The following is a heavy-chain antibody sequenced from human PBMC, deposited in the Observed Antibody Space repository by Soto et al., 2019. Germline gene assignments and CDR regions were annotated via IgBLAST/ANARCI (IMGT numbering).Heavy chain of an antibody. CDR1: GFTFSSYG. J-gene: IGHJ4*02. D-gene: IGHD3-9*01. Sequence: QVQLVESGGGVVQPGRSLRLSCAASGFTFSSYGMHWVRQAPGKGLEWVAVISYDGSNKYYADSVKGRFTISRDNSKNTLYLQMNSLRAEDTAVYYCAKDLYYDILTGPGDYWGQGTLVTVSS. CDR3: AKDLYYDILTGPGDY. CDR2: ISYDGSNK. V-gene: IGHV3-30*18.